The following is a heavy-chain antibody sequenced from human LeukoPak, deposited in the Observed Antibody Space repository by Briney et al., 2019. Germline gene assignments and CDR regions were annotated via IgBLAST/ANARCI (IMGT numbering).Heavy chain of an antibody. J-gene: IGHJ4*02. CDR2: INHSGST. CDR3: ARGRAAAGGSGTNFDY. V-gene: IGHV4-34*01. Sequence: SETLSLTCAVYGGSFSGYYWSWIRQPPGKGLEWIGEINHSGSTNYNTSLKSRVTISVDTSKNQFSLKLSSVTAADTAVYYCARGRAAAGGSGTNFDYWGQGTLVTVSS. CDR1: GGSFSGYY. D-gene: IGHD6-13*01.